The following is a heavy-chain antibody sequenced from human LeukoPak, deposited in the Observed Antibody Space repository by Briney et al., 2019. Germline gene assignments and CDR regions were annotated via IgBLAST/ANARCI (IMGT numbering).Heavy chain of an antibody. J-gene: IGHJ4*02. CDR2: ISGSGGST. V-gene: IGHV3-23*01. CDR1: GFTFSSYA. Sequence: PGGSLRLSCAASGFTFSSYAMRWVRQAPGKGLEWVSAISGSGGSTYYADSVKGRFTISRDNSKNTLYVQMNSLRAEDTATYYCAKATANWRSGSYWLDYWGQGTLVTVSS. CDR3: AKATANWRSGSYWLDY. D-gene: IGHD1-26*01.